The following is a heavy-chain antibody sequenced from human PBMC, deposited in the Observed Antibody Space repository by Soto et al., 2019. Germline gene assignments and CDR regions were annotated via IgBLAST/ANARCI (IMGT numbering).Heavy chain of an antibody. CDR2: ISYDGSNK. V-gene: IGHV3-30-3*01. Sequence: GGSLRLSCAASGFTFSSYAMHWVRQAPGKGLEWVAVISYDGSNKYYADSVKGRFTISRDNSKNTLYLQMNSLRAEDTAVYYCARARPGIAVAGPHYYYYGMDVWGQGTTVTVSS. D-gene: IGHD6-19*01. CDR1: GFTFSSYA. J-gene: IGHJ6*02. CDR3: ARARPGIAVAGPHYYYYGMDV.